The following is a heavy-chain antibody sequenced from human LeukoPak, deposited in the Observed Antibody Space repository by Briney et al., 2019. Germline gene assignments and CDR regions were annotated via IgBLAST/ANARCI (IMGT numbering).Heavy chain of an antibody. Sequence: PGGSLRLSCAASGFTFSSYTMNWVRQAPGKGLEWVSYISSSSSPIYYADSVKGRFTISRDNSKNTLYLQMNSLRAEDTAVYYCAREGGGMIDWYFDLWGRGTLVTVSS. J-gene: IGHJ2*01. V-gene: IGHV3-48*01. CDR2: ISSSSSPI. D-gene: IGHD3-22*01. CDR3: AREGGGMIDWYFDL. CDR1: GFTFSSYT.